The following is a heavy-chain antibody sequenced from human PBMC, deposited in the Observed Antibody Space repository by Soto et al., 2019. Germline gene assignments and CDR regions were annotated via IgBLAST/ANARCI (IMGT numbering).Heavy chain of an antibody. D-gene: IGHD3-3*01. CDR1: GGTFSNYA. Sequence: SVKVSCKASGGTFSNYAISWVRQAPGQGLEYMGTIIPIFGTTNYAQMFQGTVTITADKSTSTVYMELSSLRSEDTAVYYCAKLEWPSPWGQGTLVTVSS. J-gene: IGHJ5*02. CDR2: IIPIFGTT. V-gene: IGHV1-69*06. CDR3: AKLEWPSP.